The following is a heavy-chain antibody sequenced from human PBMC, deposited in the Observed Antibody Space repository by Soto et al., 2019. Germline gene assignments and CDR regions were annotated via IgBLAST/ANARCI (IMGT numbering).Heavy chain of an antibody. CDR2: ISTNGDST. D-gene: IGHD3-3*01. CDR3: AIEGFLRPRWVFDY. V-gene: IGHV3-64*01. J-gene: IGHJ4*02. CDR1: GFTFGSYP. Sequence: EVQLVESGGGLVQPGGSLRLSCAASGFTFGSYPMHWVRQAPGKGLEYVSAISTNGDSTFYANSVKGRFTISRDNSKNTLYLQMGSESAQDMCVYYRAIEGFLRPRWVFDYSGQGTLVTASS.